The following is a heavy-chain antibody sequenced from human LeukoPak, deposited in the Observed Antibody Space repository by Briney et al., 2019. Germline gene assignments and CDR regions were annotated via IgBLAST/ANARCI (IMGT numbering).Heavy chain of an antibody. CDR1: GGSISSYY. CDR2: IYSTGST. J-gene: IGHJ4*02. V-gene: IGHV4-4*07. Sequence: SETLSLTCTVSGGSISSYYWSWIRQPAGKGLEWIGRIYSTGSTKYSPSLESRLTMSLDTSKDQFSLKLTSVSAADTAVYYCARGVVVAGLRYYFDSWGQGSLVSVSS. CDR3: ARGVVVAGLRYYFDS. D-gene: IGHD6-19*01.